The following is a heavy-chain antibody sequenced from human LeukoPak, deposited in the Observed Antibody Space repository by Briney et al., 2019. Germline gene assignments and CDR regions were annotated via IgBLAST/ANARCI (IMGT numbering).Heavy chain of an antibody. CDR2: INHSGST. Sequence: KPSETLSLTCAVYGGSFSGYYWSWIRQPPGKGLEWIGEINHSGSTNYNPSLKSRVTISVDTSKNQFSLKLSSVTAADTAVYYCARGWCSSTSCYIQLDYWGQGTLVTVSS. D-gene: IGHD2-2*02. CDR3: ARGWCSSTSCYIQLDY. V-gene: IGHV4-34*01. J-gene: IGHJ4*02. CDR1: GGSFSGYY.